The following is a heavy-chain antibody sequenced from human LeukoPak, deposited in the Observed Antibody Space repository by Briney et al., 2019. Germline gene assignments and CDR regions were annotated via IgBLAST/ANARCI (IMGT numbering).Heavy chain of an antibody. CDR1: GLSLIIAW. V-gene: IGHV3-74*01. D-gene: IGHD3-10*01. J-gene: IGHJ4*02. Sequence: GGSLRLSCAAYGLSLIIAWIQSVRQVPGEGMVWDSGINSDGTTTAYAACVEDRFTIHRDNSKNTLFLHMNSLRAEHTAVYSCAKGYYGSGSYGWFDYWGQGTLGTVSS. CDR3: AKGYYGSGSYGWFDY. CDR2: INSDGTTT.